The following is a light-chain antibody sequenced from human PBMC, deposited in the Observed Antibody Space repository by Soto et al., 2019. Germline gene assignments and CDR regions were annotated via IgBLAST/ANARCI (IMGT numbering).Light chain of an antibody. CDR2: DAS. Sequence: DIQMTQSPSTLSASVGDRVTITCRSSQSISSWLAWYQQKPGKAPKLLIYDASSLESGVPSRFSGSGSGTECTLTISSLQPHDLATYHCHQDNCNAWTFGQGTQVEIK. V-gene: IGKV1-5*01. J-gene: IGKJ1*01. CDR3: HQDNCNAWT. CDR1: QSISSW.